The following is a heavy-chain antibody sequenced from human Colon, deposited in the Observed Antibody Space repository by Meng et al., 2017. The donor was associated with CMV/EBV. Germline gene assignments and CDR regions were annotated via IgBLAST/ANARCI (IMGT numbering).Heavy chain of an antibody. CDR2: INGRGDNT. J-gene: IGHJ4*02. V-gene: IGHV3-23*01. Sequence: GESLKISCTASGFIFTDYAMAWVRQAPGEGLEWVSAINGRGDNTYYADSVRGRFTISRDNSKNMLYLQMNSLRVEDTAAHYYCARGSAVRFTTFNMDYFDYWGQGTLVTVSS. CDR1: GFIFTDYA. D-gene: IGHD3-3*01. CDR3: ARGSAVRFTTFNMDYFDY.